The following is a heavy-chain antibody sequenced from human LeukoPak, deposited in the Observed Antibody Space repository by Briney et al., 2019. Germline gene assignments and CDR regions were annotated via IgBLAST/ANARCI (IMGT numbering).Heavy chain of an antibody. V-gene: IGHV3-30*18. J-gene: IGHJ4*02. CDR1: GFTFSTYG. D-gene: IGHD3-22*01. CDR2: ISYDGSNK. Sequence: PGGSLRLSCAASGFTFSTYGMHWVRQAPGKGLEWVAVISYDGSNKYYADSVKGRFTISRDDSKNTLYLQMNSLRAEDTAVYYCAKEDTYYYDSSGYYFDYWGQGTLVTVSS. CDR3: AKEDTYYYDSSGYYFDY.